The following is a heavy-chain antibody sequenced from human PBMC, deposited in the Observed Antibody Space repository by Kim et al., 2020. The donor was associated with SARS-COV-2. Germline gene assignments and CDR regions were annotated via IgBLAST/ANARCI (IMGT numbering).Heavy chain of an antibody. CDR1: GFTFSSYS. CDR2: ISSSSSYI. Sequence: GGSLRLSCAASGFTFSSYSMNWVRQAPGKGLEWVSSISSSSSYIYYADSVKGRFTISRDNAKNSLYLQMNSLRAEDTAVYYCARGRYYDSSGYSVLDYWGQGTLVTVYS. J-gene: IGHJ4*02. V-gene: IGHV3-21*01. D-gene: IGHD3-22*01. CDR3: ARGRYYDSSGYSVLDY.